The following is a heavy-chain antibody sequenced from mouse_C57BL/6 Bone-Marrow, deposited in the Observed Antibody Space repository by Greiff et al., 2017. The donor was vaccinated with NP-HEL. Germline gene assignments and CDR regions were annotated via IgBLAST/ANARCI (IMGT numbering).Heavy chain of an antibody. J-gene: IGHJ3*01. V-gene: IGHV1-80*01. CDR3: ARSDYTFAY. Sequence: QVQLQQSGAELVKPGASVKISCKASGYAFSSSWMNWVKQRPGKGLEWIGQIYPGDGDTNYNGKFKGKATLTADKSSSTAYMQLSSLTSEDSAVYFCARSDYTFAYWGQGTLVTVSA. D-gene: IGHD2-12*01. CDR1: GYAFSSSW. CDR2: IYPGDGDT.